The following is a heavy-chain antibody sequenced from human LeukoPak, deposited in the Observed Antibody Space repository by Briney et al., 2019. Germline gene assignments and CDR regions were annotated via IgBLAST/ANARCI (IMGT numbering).Heavy chain of an antibody. V-gene: IGHV4-61*02. CDR2: IYTSGST. J-gene: IGHJ4*02. D-gene: IGHD2-21*01. Sequence: SETLSLTCTVSGGSISSGSYYWSWIRQPAGKGLEWIGRIYTSGSTNYNPSLKSRVTISVDTSKNQFSLKLSSVTAADTAVYYCARGSIVVGLWGQGTLVTVSS. CDR3: ARGSIVVGL. CDR1: GGSISSGSYY.